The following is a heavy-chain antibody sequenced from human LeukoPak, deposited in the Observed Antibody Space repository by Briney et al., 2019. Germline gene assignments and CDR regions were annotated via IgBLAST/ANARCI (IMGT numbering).Heavy chain of an antibody. J-gene: IGHJ5*02. CDR3: ARGVSVKNYDLWSGYYHNWFDP. CDR1: GGSISSGGYY. V-gene: IGHV4-31*03. D-gene: IGHD3-3*01. CDR2: IYYSGST. Sequence: SETLSLTCTVSGGSISSGGYYWSWIRQHPGKGLEWIGYIYYSGSTYYNPSLKSRVTISVDTSKNQFSLKLSSVTAADTAVYYCARGVSVKNYDLWSGYYHNWFDPWGQGTLVTVSS.